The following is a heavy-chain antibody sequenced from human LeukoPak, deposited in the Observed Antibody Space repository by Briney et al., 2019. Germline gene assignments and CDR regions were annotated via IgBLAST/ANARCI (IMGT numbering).Heavy chain of an antibody. CDR1: GFTFSNYA. J-gene: IGHJ5*02. V-gene: IGHV3-23*01. CDR2: ISVSGTNT. Sequence: TGGSLRLSCAASGFTFSNYAMSWVRQAPGKGLEWVSAISVSGTNTYHADFVKGRFTVSRDNSKNTLYLQMNSLRAEDTAVYYCAKDLIFNYARFDPWGQGTLVTVSS. CDR3: AKDLIFNYARFDP. D-gene: IGHD5-24*01.